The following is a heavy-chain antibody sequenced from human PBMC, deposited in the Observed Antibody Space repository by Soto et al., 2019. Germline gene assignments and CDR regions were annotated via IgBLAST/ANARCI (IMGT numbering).Heavy chain of an antibody. CDR3: ARELQYSRLFYGMDV. CDR2: IYYSGST. CDR1: GGSIRSGGYY. D-gene: IGHD6-13*01. J-gene: IGHJ6*02. V-gene: IGHV4-31*03. Sequence: QVQLQESGPGLVKPSQTLSLTCTVSGGSIRSGGYYWSWIRQHPGKGLECIGYIYYSGSTYYNPSLKSRVTISVDRSKNQFSLTLSSVTAADTAVYYRARELQYSRLFYGMDVWGQGTTVTVSS.